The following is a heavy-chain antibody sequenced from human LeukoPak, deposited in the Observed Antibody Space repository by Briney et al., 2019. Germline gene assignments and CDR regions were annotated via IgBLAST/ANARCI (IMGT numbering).Heavy chain of an antibody. CDR3: AREITIFGVVRFDP. V-gene: IGHV4-59*01. CDR1: GGSISIYY. D-gene: IGHD3-3*01. Sequence: SETLSLTCTVSGGSISIYYWSWIRQPPGKGLEWIGYIYYSGSTNYNPSLKSRVTISVDTSKNQFSLKLSSVTAADTAVYYCAREITIFGVVRFDPWGQGTLVTVSS. J-gene: IGHJ5*02. CDR2: IYYSGST.